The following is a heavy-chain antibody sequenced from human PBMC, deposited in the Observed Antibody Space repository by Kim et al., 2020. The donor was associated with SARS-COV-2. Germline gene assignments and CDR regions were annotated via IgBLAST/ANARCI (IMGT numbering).Heavy chain of an antibody. D-gene: IGHD2-2*01. CDR1: GFTFSSYA. J-gene: IGHJ6*02. Sequence: GGSLRLSCAASGFTFSSYAMHWVRQAPGKGLEWVAVISYDGSNKYYVDSVKGRFTISRDNSKNTLYLQMNSLRAEDTAVYYCAREYQEGYYYYYGMDVWGQGTTVTVSS. V-gene: IGHV3-30*04. CDR2: ISYDGSNK. CDR3: AREYQEGYYYYYGMDV.